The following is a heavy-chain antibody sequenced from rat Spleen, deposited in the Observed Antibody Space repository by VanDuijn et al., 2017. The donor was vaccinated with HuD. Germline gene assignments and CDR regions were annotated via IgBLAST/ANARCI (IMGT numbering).Heavy chain of an antibody. CDR3: ARGGYDGTYYYDWFAY. D-gene: IGHD1-12*02. CDR2: ISPSGGST. V-gene: IGHV5-19*01. CDR1: GFTFSNYG. J-gene: IGHJ3*01. Sequence: EVQLVESGGGLVQPGRSLKLSCAVSGFTFSNYGMHWIRQAPTKGLEWVASISPSGGSTYYRDSVKGRFTISRDNAKSTLYLQMDSLRSEDTATYYCARGGYDGTYYYDWFAYWGQGTLVTVSS.